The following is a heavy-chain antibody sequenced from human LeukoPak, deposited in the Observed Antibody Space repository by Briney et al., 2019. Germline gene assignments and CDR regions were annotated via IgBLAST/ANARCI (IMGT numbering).Heavy chain of an antibody. CDR3: AKGMYYYDSSGYSVDY. D-gene: IGHD3-22*01. CDR2: ISGSGGST. CDR1: GFTFSSYA. V-gene: IGHV3-23*01. J-gene: IGHJ4*02. Sequence: GGSLRLSCAGSGFTFSSYAMSWVRQAPGKGLEWVSSISGSGGSTYYADSVKGRFTISRDNSKNTLYLQMNSLRAEDTAVYYCAKGMYYYDSSGYSVDYWGQGTLATVSS.